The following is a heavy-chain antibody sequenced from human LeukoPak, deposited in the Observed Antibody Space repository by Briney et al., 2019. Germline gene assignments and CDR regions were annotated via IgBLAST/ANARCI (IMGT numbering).Heavy chain of an antibody. CDR1: GYIFTTYW. Sequence: LGESLKISCKASGYIFTTYWIGWVRQMPGKGLELMGIIYPGDSNTKYSPSFQGQVTISADKSISTAYLQWSSLKASDSAMYYCARRVYGSGTYYNASDYYYYYMDVWGKGTTVTVSS. CDR2: IYPGDSNT. D-gene: IGHD3-10*01. V-gene: IGHV5-51*01. CDR3: ARRVYGSGTYYNASDYYYYYMDV. J-gene: IGHJ6*03.